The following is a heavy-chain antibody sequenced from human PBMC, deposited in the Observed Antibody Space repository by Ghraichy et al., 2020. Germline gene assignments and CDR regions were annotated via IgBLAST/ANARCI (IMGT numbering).Heavy chain of an antibody. Sequence: SETLSLTCAVSGYSISSGYYWGWIRQPPGKGLEWIGSIYHSGSTYYNPSLKSRVTISVDTSKNQFSLKLSSVTAADTAVYYCARHVLISGSYLWDYYYYYMDVWGKGTTVTVSS. J-gene: IGHJ6*03. CDR3: ARHVLISGSYLWDYYYYYMDV. D-gene: IGHD3-10*01. V-gene: IGHV4-38-2*01. CDR1: GYSISSGYY. CDR2: IYHSGST.